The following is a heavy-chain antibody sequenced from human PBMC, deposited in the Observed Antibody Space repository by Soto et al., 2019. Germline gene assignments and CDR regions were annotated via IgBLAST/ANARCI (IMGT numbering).Heavy chain of an antibody. CDR3: AREGREQRIEGYYYGMDV. CDR1: GGTFSSYA. D-gene: IGHD6-25*01. J-gene: IGHJ6*02. V-gene: IGHV1-69*06. CDR2: IIPIFGTA. Sequence: ASVKVSCKASGGTFSSYAISWVRQAPGQGLEWMGGIIPIFGTANYAQKFQGRVTITADKSTSTAYMELSSLRSEDTAVYYCAREGREQRIEGYYYGMDVWGQGTTVTVSS.